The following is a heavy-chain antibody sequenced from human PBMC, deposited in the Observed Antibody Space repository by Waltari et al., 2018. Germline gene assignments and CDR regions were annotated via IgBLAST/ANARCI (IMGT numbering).Heavy chain of an antibody. Sequence: EVQLLESGGGLVQPGGSLGLSCAASGVTFSGYAMSWVRQAPGKGLEWVSSISGSGDSTYYADSVKGRVTMSRDNSKNTLYLQMNSLRAEDTAVYYCVKMLGKGFSSVTCYSDYWGQGTLVTVSS. D-gene: IGHD2-2*02. CDR1: GVTFSGYA. CDR2: ISGSGDST. CDR3: VKMLGKGFSSVTCYSDY. J-gene: IGHJ4*02. V-gene: IGHV3-23*01.